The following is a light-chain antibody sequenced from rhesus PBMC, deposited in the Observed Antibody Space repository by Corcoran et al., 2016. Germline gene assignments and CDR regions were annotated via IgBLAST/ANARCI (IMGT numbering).Light chain of an antibody. Sequence: IVMTQTPLSLAITPGEPASMSCRSSQSLLDNKGQRDLSWYLQKPGQSPQFLVYGGSNRAAGVPERVSGSGSGSDFTLTITKVEAEDVGYYYCVQTMAFPRTFGQGTKVEI. CDR2: GGS. J-gene: IGKJ1*01. V-gene: IGKV2-72*02. CDR3: VQTMAFPRT. CDR1: QSLLDNKGQRD.